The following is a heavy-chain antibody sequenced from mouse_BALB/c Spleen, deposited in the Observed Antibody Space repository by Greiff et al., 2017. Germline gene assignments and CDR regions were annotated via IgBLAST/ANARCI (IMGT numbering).Heavy chain of an antibody. V-gene: IGHV5-4*02. J-gene: IGHJ4*01. D-gene: IGHD2-2*01. CDR3: ARDGGDDHYAMDY. CDR1: GFTFSDYY. CDR2: ISDGGSYT. Sequence: EVMLVESGGGLVKPGGSLKLSCAASGFTFSDYYMYWVRQTPEKRLEWVATISDGGSYTYYPDSVKGRCTISRDNAKNTLYLQMSSLRSEDTAMYYCARDGGDDHYAMDYWGQGTSVTVSS.